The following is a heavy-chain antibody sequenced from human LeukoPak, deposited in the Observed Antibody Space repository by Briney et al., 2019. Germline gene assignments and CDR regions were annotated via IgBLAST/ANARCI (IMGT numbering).Heavy chain of an antibody. CDR2: INPNSGGT. D-gene: IGHD3-22*01. CDR1: GYTFTGYY. J-gene: IGHJ3*02. V-gene: IGHV1-2*02. Sequence: ASVKVSCKASGYTFTGYYMHWVRQAPGQGLEWMGWINPNSGGTNYAQKFQGRVTMTRDTSISTAYMELSRLRSDDTAVYYCARDRAYDSSGYYSALDAFDIWGQGTMVTVSS. CDR3: ARDRAYDSSGYYSALDAFDI.